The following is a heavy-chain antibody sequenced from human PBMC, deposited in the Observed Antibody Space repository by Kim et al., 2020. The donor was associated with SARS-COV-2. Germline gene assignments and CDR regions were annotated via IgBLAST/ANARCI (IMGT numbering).Heavy chain of an antibody. V-gene: IGHV3-7*01. J-gene: IGHJ6*02. Sequence: GGSLRLSCAASGFTFSSYWMSWVRQAPGKGLEWVANIKQDGSEKYYVDSVKGRFTISRDNAKNSLYLQMNSLRAEDTAVYYCARGGGYSSSWYVLPHYYYGMDVWGQGTTVTVSS. D-gene: IGHD6-13*01. CDR2: IKQDGSEK. CDR1: GFTFSSYW. CDR3: ARGGGYSSSWYVLPHYYYGMDV.